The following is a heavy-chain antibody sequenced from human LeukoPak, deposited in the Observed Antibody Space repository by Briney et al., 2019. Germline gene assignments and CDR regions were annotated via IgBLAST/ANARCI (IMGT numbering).Heavy chain of an antibody. CDR2: IYYSGST. J-gene: IGHJ3*02. Sequence: SETLSLTCTVSGGSISSYYWGWIRQPPGKGLEWIGYIYYSGSTDYNPSLKSRVTISVDTSKNQFSLKLSSVTAADTAVYYCARGDEWLADAFDIWGQGTMVTVSS. D-gene: IGHD6-19*01. CDR3: ARGDEWLADAFDI. CDR1: GGSISSYY. V-gene: IGHV4-59*01.